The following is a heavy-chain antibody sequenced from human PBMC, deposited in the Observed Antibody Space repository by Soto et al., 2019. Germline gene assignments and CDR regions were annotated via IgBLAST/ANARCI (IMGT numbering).Heavy chain of an antibody. V-gene: IGHV1-3*01. CDR3: ARARNAYDFWGSSFDY. CDR1: GYTFTSYA. D-gene: IGHD3-3*01. Sequence: QVQLVQSGAEVKKPGASVKVSCKASGYTFTSYAMHWVRQAPGQRLEWMGWINAGNGNTKYSQKFQGRVTITRDTSASTAYMELSSLRSEDTAVYYCARARNAYDFWGSSFDYWGQGTLVTVSS. J-gene: IGHJ4*02. CDR2: INAGNGNT.